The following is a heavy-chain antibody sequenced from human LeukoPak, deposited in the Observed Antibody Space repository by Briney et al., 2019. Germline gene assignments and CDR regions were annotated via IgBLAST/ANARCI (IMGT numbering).Heavy chain of an antibody. CDR1: GGSTSSYY. CDR3: ARSPSDSNSFDY. D-gene: IGHD2-21*01. J-gene: IGHJ4*02. Sequence: SETLSLTCTVSGGSTSSYYWNWIRQPAGKGLEWLGRIYPSGTTNYNPSLKSRVTMSVDTSKNQFSLRLSSVTAADTAVYYCARSPSDSNSFDYWGQGTLVTVSS. CDR2: IYPSGTT. V-gene: IGHV4-4*07.